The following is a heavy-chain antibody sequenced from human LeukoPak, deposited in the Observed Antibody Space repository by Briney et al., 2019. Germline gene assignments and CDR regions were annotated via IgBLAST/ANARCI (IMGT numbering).Heavy chain of an antibody. CDR3: ARSVDTASDDAFDI. CDR1: GFTFSRYW. D-gene: IGHD5-18*01. CDR2: IDNDGSRT. Sequence: GGSLRLSCAASGFTFSRYWMHWVRQAPGKGLVWVSRIDNDGSRTTYADSVKGRFTISRDNAKNTLYLQMNSLRAEDTAVYYCARSVDTASDDAFDIWGLGTMVTVSS. J-gene: IGHJ3*02. V-gene: IGHV3-74*01.